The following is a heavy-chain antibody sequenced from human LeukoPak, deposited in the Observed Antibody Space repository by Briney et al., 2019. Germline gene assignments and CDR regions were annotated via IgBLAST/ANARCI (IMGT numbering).Heavy chain of an antibody. CDR3: ARGVSLGYCSSTSCYNDWFDP. CDR1: GGSFSGYY. CDR2: INHSGST. V-gene: IGHV4-34*01. D-gene: IGHD2-2*02. J-gene: IGHJ5*02. Sequence: PSETLSLTCAVYGGSFSGYYWGWIRQPPGKGLEWIGEINHSGSTNYNPSLKSRVTISVDTSKNQFSLKLSSVTAADTAVYYCARGVSLGYCSSTSCYNDWFDPWGQGTLVTVSS.